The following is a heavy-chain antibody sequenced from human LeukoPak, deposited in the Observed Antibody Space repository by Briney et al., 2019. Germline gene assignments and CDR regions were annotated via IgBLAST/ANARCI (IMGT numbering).Heavy chain of an antibody. D-gene: IGHD5-24*01. V-gene: IGHV4-38-2*01. CDR3: ARLVEMATIVDY. CDR1: GYSISSGYY. J-gene: IGHJ4*02. CDR2: IYHSGST. Sequence: SETLSLTCAVSGYSISSGYYWGWIRQPPGKGLEWIGSIYHSGSTYYNPSLESRVTISVDTSKNQFSLKLSSVTAADTAVYYCARLVEMATIVDYWGQGTLVTVSS.